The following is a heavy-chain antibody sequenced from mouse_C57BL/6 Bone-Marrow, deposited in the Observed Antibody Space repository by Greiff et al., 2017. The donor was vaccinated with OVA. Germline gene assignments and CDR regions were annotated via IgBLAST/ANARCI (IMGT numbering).Heavy chain of an antibody. CDR2: ILPGSGGT. V-gene: IGHV1-9*01. Sequence: VQLQQSGAELMKPGASVKLSCKATGYTFTGYWIEWVKQRPGHGLEWIGEILPGSGGTNYNEKFKGKATLTADTSSNTAYMQLSSLTTEDSAIYYCARRDPTWFAYWGQGTLVTVSA. CDR3: ARRDPTWFAY. CDR1: GYTFTGYW. J-gene: IGHJ3*01.